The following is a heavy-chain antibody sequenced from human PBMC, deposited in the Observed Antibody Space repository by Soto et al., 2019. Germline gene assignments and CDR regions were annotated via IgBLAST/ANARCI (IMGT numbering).Heavy chain of an antibody. V-gene: IGHV1-2*04. CDR2: INPNSGGT. D-gene: IGHD2-2*01. Sequence: ASVKVSFKASGYTFTGYYMHWVRQAPGQGLEWMGWINPNSGGTNYAQKFQGWVTMTRDTSISTAYMELSRLRSDDTAVYYCARGSGCSSTSCYRAFDIWGQGTMVTVSS. CDR1: GYTFTGYY. J-gene: IGHJ3*02. CDR3: ARGSGCSSTSCYRAFDI.